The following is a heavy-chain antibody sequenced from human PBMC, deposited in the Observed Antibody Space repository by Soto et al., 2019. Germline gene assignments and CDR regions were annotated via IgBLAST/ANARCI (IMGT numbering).Heavy chain of an antibody. V-gene: IGHV3-7*01. Sequence: EAQLVESGGGLVQPGGSLRLSCAASGFTFTNYWMSWVRQAPGKGLEWVANIKQDGSEKYYADSAKGRFIISRDNAKTSLYLQMNSLRAEDKAVYFCARDMGVFWSGYPEGGFDYWGQGTLVTVSS. J-gene: IGHJ4*02. CDR3: ARDMGVFWSGYPEGGFDY. CDR2: IKQDGSEK. D-gene: IGHD3-3*01. CDR1: GFTFTNYW.